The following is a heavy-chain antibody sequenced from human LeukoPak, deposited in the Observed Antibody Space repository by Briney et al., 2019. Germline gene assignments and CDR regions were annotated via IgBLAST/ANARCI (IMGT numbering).Heavy chain of an antibody. J-gene: IGHJ3*02. Sequence: SQTLSLTCAISGDSVSSNSAAWNWIRQSPSRGLEWLGRTYYRSKWYNDYAVSVKSRITINPDTSKNQFSLQLNSVTPEDTAVYYCARDLRGSGSYYYPGAFDIWGQGTMVTVSS. CDR3: ARDLRGSGSYYYPGAFDI. CDR2: TYYRSKWYN. CDR1: GDSVSSNSAA. V-gene: IGHV6-1*01. D-gene: IGHD1-26*01.